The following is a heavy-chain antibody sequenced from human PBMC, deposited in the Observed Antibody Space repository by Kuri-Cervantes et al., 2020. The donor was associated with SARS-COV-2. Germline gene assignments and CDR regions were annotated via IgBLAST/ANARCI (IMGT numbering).Heavy chain of an antibody. Sequence: SQTLSLTCAVSGYSISSGYYWGWIRQPPGKGLEWIGSIYHSGGTNYNPSLKSRVSISADTSKNQFSLKLSSVTAADTAVYYCARMSYTGWYYFDYWGQGTLVTVSS. J-gene: IGHJ4*02. CDR1: GYSISSGYY. CDR3: ARMSYTGWYYFDY. CDR2: IYHSGGT. V-gene: IGHV4-38-2*01. D-gene: IGHD6-19*01.